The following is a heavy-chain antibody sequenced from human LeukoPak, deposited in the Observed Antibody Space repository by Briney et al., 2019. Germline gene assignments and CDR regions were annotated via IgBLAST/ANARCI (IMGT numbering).Heavy chain of an antibody. CDR1: GFTVSSNY. CDR3: ARVSGSYCRFDY. D-gene: IGHD1-26*01. Sequence: PGGSLRLSCAASGFTVSSNYMSWVRQAPGKGLEWVSVIYSGGTTYYADSVKGRFTISRDNAKNSLYLQMNSLRAEDTAVYYCARVSGSYCRFDYWGRGTLVTVSS. V-gene: IGHV3-66*01. CDR2: IYSGGTT. J-gene: IGHJ4*02.